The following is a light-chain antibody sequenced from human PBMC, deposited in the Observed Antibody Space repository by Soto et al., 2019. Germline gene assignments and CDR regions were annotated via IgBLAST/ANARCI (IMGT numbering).Light chain of an antibody. J-gene: IGKJ4*01. CDR2: SAY. CDR1: QGIRND. CDR3: LQHNTYPLT. Sequence: DIQMTQSPSSLSASVGGRVTITCRASQGIRNDLGWYQQRPGKAPKLLIYSAYSLQSDVPSRFSGSGSGTEFSLTISSLQPEDFATYYCLQHNTYPLTFGGGTKVEI. V-gene: IGKV1-17*01.